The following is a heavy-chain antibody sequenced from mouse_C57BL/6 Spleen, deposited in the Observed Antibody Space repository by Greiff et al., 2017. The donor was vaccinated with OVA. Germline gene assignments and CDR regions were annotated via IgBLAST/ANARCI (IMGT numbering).Heavy chain of an antibody. CDR2: ISSGSSTI. J-gene: IGHJ2*01. V-gene: IGHV5-17*01. CDR3: ARHYYGSTDY. D-gene: IGHD1-1*01. CDR1: GFTFSDYG. Sequence: DVMLVESGGGLVKPGGSLKLSCAASGFTFSDYGMHWVRQAPEKGLEWVAYISSGSSTIYYADTVKGRFTISRDNAKNTLFLQMTSLRSEDTAIYYCARHYYGSTDYWGQGTTLTVSS.